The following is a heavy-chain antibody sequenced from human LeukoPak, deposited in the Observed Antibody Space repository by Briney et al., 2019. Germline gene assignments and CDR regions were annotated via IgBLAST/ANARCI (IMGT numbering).Heavy chain of an antibody. CDR2: MNPNSGNT. D-gene: IGHD2-15*01. CDR1: GYTFTSYD. CDR3: ARGAPGSYCSGGSCPYFDF. V-gene: IGHV1-8*01. J-gene: IGHJ4*02. Sequence: ASVKVSCKASGYTFTSYDINWVRQATGQGLEWMGWMNPNSGNTGYAQKFQGRVTMTSNTSISTAYMKVTSLKSEDTAVYYCARGAPGSYCSGGSCPYFDFWGQGTLATVSS.